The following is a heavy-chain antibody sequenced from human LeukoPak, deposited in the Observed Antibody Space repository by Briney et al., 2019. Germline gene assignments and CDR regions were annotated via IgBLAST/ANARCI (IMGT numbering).Heavy chain of an antibody. CDR3: AREDASGFDL. Sequence: GGSLRLSCAASGFTFSVYDMHWVRQATGKGLEWVSAIGSPGDTYYPGSVKGRFTISRENAKNYLYLQMDSLRDGDTAVYYCAREDASGFDLWGRGTLVIVSS. D-gene: IGHD3-10*01. V-gene: IGHV3-13*01. CDR1: GFTFSVYD. CDR2: IGSPGDT. J-gene: IGHJ2*01.